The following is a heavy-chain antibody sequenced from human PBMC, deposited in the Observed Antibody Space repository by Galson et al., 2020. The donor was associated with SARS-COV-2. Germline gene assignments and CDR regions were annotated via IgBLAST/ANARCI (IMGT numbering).Heavy chain of an antibody. V-gene: IGHV3-21*01. D-gene: IGHD5-18*01. CDR2: ISSSSSYI. Sequence: GESLKISCAASGFTFSSYSMNWVRQAPGKGLEWVSSISSSSSYIYYADSVKGRFTISRDNAKNSLYLQMNSLRAEDTAVYYCAVNTAMDYYYYYGMDVWGQGTTVTVSS. J-gene: IGHJ6*02. CDR3: AVNTAMDYYYYYGMDV. CDR1: GFTFSSYS.